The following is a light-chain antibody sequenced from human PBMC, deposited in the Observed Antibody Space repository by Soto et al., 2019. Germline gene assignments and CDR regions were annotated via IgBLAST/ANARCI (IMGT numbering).Light chain of an antibody. Sequence: EIVMTQSPATLSVSPGERASLSCRASHSVNRNLAWYQQKPGQAPRLLIFGPSTRATGVPGRFSGSGSGTEFTLTISSLQSEDFAVYYCQHYNNWPPTWTFGQGTKVDIK. V-gene: IGKV3-15*01. J-gene: IGKJ1*01. CDR2: GPS. CDR3: QHYNNWPPTWT. CDR1: HSVNRN.